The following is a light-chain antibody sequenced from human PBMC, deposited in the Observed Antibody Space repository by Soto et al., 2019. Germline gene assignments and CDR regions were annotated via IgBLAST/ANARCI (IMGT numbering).Light chain of an antibody. CDR1: SSDIGTNY. CDR3: AGWDDSLSGFYV. Sequence: QSVLTQPPSVSGTPGQWITISCSGSSSDIGTNYVYWYQQLPGAAPKLLIYRNNQRPSGVPDRFSGSKSGTSASLAISGLRSEDLAEYHCAGWDDSLSGFYVFGTGTKVTV. V-gene: IGLV1-47*01. J-gene: IGLJ1*01. CDR2: RNN.